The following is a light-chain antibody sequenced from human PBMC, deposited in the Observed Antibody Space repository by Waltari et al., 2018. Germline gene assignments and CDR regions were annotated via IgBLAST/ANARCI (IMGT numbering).Light chain of an antibody. Sequence: EIVLTQSPGTLSLSPGERATLSCRASQTISNNYLAWYQAKPGQAPGLLIYAVSHRATGIPDRFSGGGSGTDFTLTISRLEPEDFAVYYCQQFGGSPKYTFGQGTKLEIK. CDR2: AVS. CDR1: QTISNNY. CDR3: QQFGGSPKYT. J-gene: IGKJ2*01. V-gene: IGKV3-20*01.